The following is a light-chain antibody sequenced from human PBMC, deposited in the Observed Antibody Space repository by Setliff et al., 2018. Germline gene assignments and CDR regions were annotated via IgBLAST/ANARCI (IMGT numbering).Light chain of an antibody. CDR3: SSYAGSNNPDV. CDR1: SSDVGGYNY. V-gene: IGLV2-8*01. Sequence: QSALAQPPSASGSPGQSVTISCTGTSSDVGGYNYVSWYQQHPGKAPKLMIYEVSKRPSGVPDRFSGSKSGNTASLTVSGLQAEDEADCYCSSYAGSNNPDVFGTGTKVTV. CDR2: EVS. J-gene: IGLJ1*01.